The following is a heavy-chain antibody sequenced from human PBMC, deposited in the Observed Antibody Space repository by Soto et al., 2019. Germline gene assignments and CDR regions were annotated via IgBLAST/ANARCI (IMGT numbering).Heavy chain of an antibody. D-gene: IGHD3-3*01. CDR1: GFTFGDYA. V-gene: IGHV3-49*04. CDR2: IRSKAYGGTT. Sequence: GGSLRLSCTASGFTFGDYAMSWVRQAPGKGLEWVGFIRSKAYGGTTEYAASVKGRFTISRDDSKSIAYLQMNSLKTEDTAVYYCTRDFARITIFGVVPNYWGQGTLVTVSS. J-gene: IGHJ4*02. CDR3: TRDFARITIFGVVPNY.